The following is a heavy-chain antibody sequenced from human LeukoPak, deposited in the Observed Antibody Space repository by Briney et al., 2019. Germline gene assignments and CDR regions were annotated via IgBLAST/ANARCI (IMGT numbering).Heavy chain of an antibody. CDR3: ARRGDFWSGYTYFDY. V-gene: IGHV3-21*01. D-gene: IGHD3-3*01. Sequence: GGSLRLSCAAASGFTFSSYSMNWVRQAPGKGLEWVSSISSSSSYMYYADSVKGRFTLSRDNAKNSLYLQMNSLRAEDTAVYYCARRGDFWSGYTYFDYWGQGTLVTVSS. CDR1: GFTFSSYS. CDR2: ISSSSSYM. J-gene: IGHJ4*02.